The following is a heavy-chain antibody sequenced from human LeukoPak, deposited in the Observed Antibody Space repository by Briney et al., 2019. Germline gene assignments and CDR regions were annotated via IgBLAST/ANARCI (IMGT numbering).Heavy chain of an antibody. CDR2: INAYNRNT. J-gene: IGHJ4*02. CDR3: AREGTYGYPFDY. Sequence: GASVKVSCKASGYTFTSYGISWVRQAPGRGLEWMGWINAYNRNTKYAQNLQGRVTLTTDTSTSTAYMELRSLRSDDTAVYFCAREGTYGYPFDYWGQGTLVTVSS. V-gene: IGHV1-18*01. D-gene: IGHD2-8*01. CDR1: GYTFTSYG.